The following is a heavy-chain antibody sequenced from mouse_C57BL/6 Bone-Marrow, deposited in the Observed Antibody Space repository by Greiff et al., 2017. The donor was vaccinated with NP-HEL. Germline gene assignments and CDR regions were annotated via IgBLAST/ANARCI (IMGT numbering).Heavy chain of an antibody. CDR2: IDPEDGET. V-gene: IGHV14-2*01. CDR3: ARLSTTVVASNYFDY. D-gene: IGHD1-1*01. Sequence: EVQLQHSGAELVKPGASVKLSCTASGFNIKDYYMHWVKQRTEQGLEWIGRIDPEDGETKYAPKFQGKATITADTSSNTAYLQLSSLTSEDTAVYYCARLSTTVVASNYFDYWGQGTTLTVSS. CDR1: GFNIKDYY. J-gene: IGHJ2*01.